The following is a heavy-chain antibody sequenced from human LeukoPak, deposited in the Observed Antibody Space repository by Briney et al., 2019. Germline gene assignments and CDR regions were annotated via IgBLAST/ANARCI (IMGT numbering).Heavy chain of an antibody. J-gene: IGHJ6*03. CDR1: GYTFTSYA. CDR3: ARDRGGSGWPQDMDV. Sequence: ASVKVSCKASGYTFTSYAMHWVRQAPGQRLEWMGWINAGNGNTKYSQEFQGRVTITRDTSASTAYMELSSLRSEDMAVYYCARDRGGSGWPQDMDVWGKGTTVTVSS. CDR2: INAGNGNT. V-gene: IGHV1-3*03. D-gene: IGHD6-19*01.